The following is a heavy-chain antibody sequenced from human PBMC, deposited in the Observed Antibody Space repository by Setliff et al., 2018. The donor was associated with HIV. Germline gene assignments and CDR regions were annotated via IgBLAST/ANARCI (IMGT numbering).Heavy chain of an antibody. Sequence: SETLSLTCTVSGGSISSGYYYWSWIRQHPGKGLEWIGYIYYSGNPFYNPSLRSRVTISLDTSKNQFSLKLSSVTAADTAVYYCARGFDYAQRPPLYYFDYWGQGTLVTSPQ. V-gene: IGHV4-31*03. CDR1: GGSISSGYYY. CDR3: ARGFDYAQRPPLYYFDY. J-gene: IGHJ4*02. CDR2: IYYSGNP. D-gene: IGHD2-2*01.